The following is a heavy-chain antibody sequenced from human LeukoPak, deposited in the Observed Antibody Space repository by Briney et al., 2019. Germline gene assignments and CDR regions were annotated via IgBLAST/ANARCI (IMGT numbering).Heavy chain of an antibody. CDR1: GFTFSSYS. V-gene: IGHV3-21*04. J-gene: IGHJ4*02. Sequence: GGSLRLSCAASGFTFSSYSMNWVRQAPGKGLEWVSSISSSSSYIYYADSVKGRFTISRDNAKNSLYLQMNSLRAEDTAVYYCARAVYGYSYLGIATYFDYWGQGTLVTVSS. CDR2: ISSSSSYI. D-gene: IGHD3-22*01. CDR3: ARAVYGYSYLGIATYFDY.